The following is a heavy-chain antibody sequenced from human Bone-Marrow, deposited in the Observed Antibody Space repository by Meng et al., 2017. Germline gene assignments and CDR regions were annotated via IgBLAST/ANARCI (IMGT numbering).Heavy chain of an antibody. Sequence: ASVKVSCKASGYTFTSYGISWVRQAPGQGLEWMGWISAYNGNTNYPQKLQGRVTMTTDTSTSTAYMELRSLRSDDTAVYYCASNWLSEGLYYYYGMDVWGQGTTVTVSS. CDR1: GYTFTSYG. V-gene: IGHV1-18*01. J-gene: IGHJ6*02. D-gene: IGHD3-16*02. CDR3: ASNWLSEGLYYYYGMDV. CDR2: ISAYNGNT.